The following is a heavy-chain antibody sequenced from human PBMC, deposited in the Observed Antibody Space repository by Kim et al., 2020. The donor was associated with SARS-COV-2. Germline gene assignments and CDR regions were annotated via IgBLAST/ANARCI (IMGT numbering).Heavy chain of an antibody. Sequence: SETLSLTCTVSGGSISSSSYYWGWIRQPPGKGLEWIGSIYYSGSTYYNPSLKSRVTISVDTSKNQFSLKLSSVTAADTAVYYCARGVIPLNAFDIWGQG. CDR1: GGSISSSSYY. D-gene: IGHD3-10*01. CDR3: ARGVIPLNAFDI. CDR2: IYYSGST. V-gene: IGHV4-39*01. J-gene: IGHJ3*02.